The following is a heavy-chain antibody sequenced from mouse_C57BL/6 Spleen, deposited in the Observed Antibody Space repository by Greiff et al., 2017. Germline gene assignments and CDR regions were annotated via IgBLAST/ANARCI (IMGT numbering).Heavy chain of an antibody. CDR2: IDPGDGDT. J-gene: IGHJ4*01. D-gene: IGHD1-1*01. CDR1: GFAFSDSY. CDR3: AIYYYCSYYAMDY. Sequence: VQLQESGPELVKPGASVKISCTASGFAFSDSYMHWVKQRPGQGLEWIGWIDPGDGDTDYNGKFKGKATLTADKSSSTAYMQLSSLTSEDSTVYFYAIYYYCSYYAMDYWGQGTSVTVSS. V-gene: IGHV1-82*01.